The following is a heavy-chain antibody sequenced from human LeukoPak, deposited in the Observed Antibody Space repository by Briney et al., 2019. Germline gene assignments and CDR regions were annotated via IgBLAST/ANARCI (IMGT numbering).Heavy chain of an antibody. J-gene: IGHJ4*02. D-gene: IGHD3-9*01. CDR2: ISAYNGNT. V-gene: IGHV1-18*01. CDR3: ARSSTVYYSV. Sequence: ASGRVSCTPSGYTFTSYGISWVRQAPGQGLEGMGWISAYNGNTNYAQKLQGRVTITTDTSTSTAYMELRSVRSDDTAVYYCARSSTVYYSVWGQGTLVTVSS. CDR1: GYTFTSYG.